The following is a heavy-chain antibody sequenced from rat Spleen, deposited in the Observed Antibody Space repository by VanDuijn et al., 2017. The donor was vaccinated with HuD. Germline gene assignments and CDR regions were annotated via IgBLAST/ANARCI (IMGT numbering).Heavy chain of an antibody. CDR3: ARRHYGYTDYFDY. V-gene: IGHV5-7*01. CDR1: GFTFSDYN. D-gene: IGHD1-9*01. J-gene: IGHJ2*01. CDR2: ISYDGSNT. Sequence: EVQLVESGGGLVQPGGSLKLSCAASGFTFSDYNMAWVRQAPKKGLEWVATISYDGSNTYYRDSVKGRFTISRDNAKSTLSLQMDSLRSEDTATYYCARRHYGYTDYFDYWGQGVMVTVSS.